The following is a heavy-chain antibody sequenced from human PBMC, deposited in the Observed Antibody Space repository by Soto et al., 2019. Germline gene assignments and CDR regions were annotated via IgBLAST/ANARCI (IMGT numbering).Heavy chain of an antibody. Sequence: GSLRLSCAASGFTFSSYAMSWVRQAPGKGLEWVSAISGSGGSTYYADSVKGRFTISRDNSKNTLYLQMNSLRAEDTAVYYCAKDMEIRSSGYYFDYWGQGTLVTVSS. CDR2: ISGSGGST. V-gene: IGHV3-23*01. CDR3: AKDMEIRSSGYYFDY. D-gene: IGHD3-22*01. J-gene: IGHJ4*02. CDR1: GFTFSSYA.